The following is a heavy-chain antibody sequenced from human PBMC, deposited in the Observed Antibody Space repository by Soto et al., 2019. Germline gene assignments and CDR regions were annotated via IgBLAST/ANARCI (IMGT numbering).Heavy chain of an antibody. CDR1: GYSFAGYG. CDR3: ARDRDAFYTH. V-gene: IGHV1-18*01. CDR2: ISGYNGNT. J-gene: IGHJ4*02. Sequence: QVQLVQSGDEVKRPGAAVKVSCKASGYSFAGYGMNWVRQAPGQGLQWMGWISGYNGNTNYAEKFKGRVTLTTDTSTTTAYMELTSLRSDDTAVYYCARDRDAFYTHWGQGTLVTVSS. D-gene: IGHD3-16*01.